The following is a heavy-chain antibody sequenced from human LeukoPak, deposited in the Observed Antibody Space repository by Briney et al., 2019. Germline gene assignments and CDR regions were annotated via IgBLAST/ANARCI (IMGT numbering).Heavy chain of an antibody. CDR3: AKDLGVVVTAPFDY. V-gene: IGHV3-23*01. CDR1: GFTFSSYA. D-gene: IGHD2-21*02. CDR2: ISGSGGST. J-gene: IGHJ4*02. Sequence: GGSLRLSCAASGFTFSSYAMSWVRQAPGKGLEWVSAISGSGGSTYYADSVKGRFAISRDNSKNTLYLQMNSLRAEDTAVYYCAKDLGVVVTAPFDYWGQGTLVTVSS.